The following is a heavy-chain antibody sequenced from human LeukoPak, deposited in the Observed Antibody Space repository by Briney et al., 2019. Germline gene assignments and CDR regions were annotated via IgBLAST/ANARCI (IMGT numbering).Heavy chain of an antibody. D-gene: IGHD3-22*01. CDR2: ISGYNTYT. CDR3: ARDERYDSSGYPFDY. Sequence: VASVKVSCKASNNTLSNNGITWVRQAPGQGLEWMGWISGYNTYTTYAQKFQGRVTMTRDTSISTAYMELSRLRSDDTAVYYCARDERYDSSGYPFDYWGQGTLVTVSS. CDR1: NNTLSNNG. J-gene: IGHJ4*02. V-gene: IGHV1-18*01.